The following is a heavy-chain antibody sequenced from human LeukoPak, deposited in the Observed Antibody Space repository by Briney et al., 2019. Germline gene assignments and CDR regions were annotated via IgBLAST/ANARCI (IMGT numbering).Heavy chain of an antibody. CDR3: ASHDYGDCSLGY. CDR1: GGSISSGGYY. V-gene: IGHV4-31*03. Sequence: PSETLSLTCTVSGGSISSGGYYWSWIRQHPGKGLEWIGYIYYSGSTYYNPSLKSRVTISVDTSKNQFSLKLSSVTAADTAVYYCASHDYGDCSLGYWGQGTLVTVSS. D-gene: IGHD4-17*01. CDR2: IYYSGST. J-gene: IGHJ4*02.